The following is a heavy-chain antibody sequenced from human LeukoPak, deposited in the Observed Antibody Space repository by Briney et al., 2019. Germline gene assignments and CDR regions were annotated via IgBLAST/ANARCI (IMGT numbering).Heavy chain of an antibody. J-gene: IGHJ6*02. CDR2: INHNGNVN. CDR3: ARGGGLDV. V-gene: IGHV3-7*03. D-gene: IGHD3-16*01. CDR1: GFIFSSYW. Sequence: GGSLRLSCAASGFIFSSYWMNWARQAPGKGLEWVASINHNGNVNYYVDSVKGQFTISRDNAKNSLYLQMSNLRAEDTAVYFCARGGGLDVWGQGATVTVSS.